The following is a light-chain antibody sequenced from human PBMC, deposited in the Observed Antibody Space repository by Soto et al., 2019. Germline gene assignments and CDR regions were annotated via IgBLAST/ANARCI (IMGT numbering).Light chain of an antibody. Sequence: DLQMTQSPSTLSASVGDRVTITCRASQSISSWLAWYQQKPGKAPKLLIYDASSLESGVPSRFSGSGSGTEFTLTISSLQPDDFATYYCQQYNSYSPVITFGQGTRLEIK. V-gene: IGKV1-5*01. J-gene: IGKJ5*01. CDR2: DAS. CDR3: QQYNSYSPVIT. CDR1: QSISSW.